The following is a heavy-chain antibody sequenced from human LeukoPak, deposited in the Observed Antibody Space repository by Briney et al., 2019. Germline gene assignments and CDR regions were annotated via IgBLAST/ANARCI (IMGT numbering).Heavy chain of an antibody. D-gene: IGHD4-23*01. J-gene: IGHJ4*02. CDR2: IHTSGST. V-gene: IGHV4-4*07. Sequence: SETLSLTCTVSCGSISSYYWSWIRQPAGKGLEWIGRIHTSGSTSFGPSLKSRVTMSVDTSKNQFSLKLSSVTAADTAVYYCATYVPRSGNSGGYFDYWGQGALVTVSS. CDR3: ATYVPRSGNSGGYFDY. CDR1: CGSISSYY.